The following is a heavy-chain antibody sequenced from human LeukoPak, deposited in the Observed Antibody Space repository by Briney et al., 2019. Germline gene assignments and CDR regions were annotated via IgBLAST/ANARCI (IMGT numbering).Heavy chain of an antibody. CDR1: GFTFSRYS. J-gene: IGHJ4*02. V-gene: IGHV3-48*02. D-gene: IGHD6-13*01. Sequence: GGSLRLSCAASGFTFSRYSMNWVRQPPGRGRRGVSYINPSSSAIFYADSVKGRFTISRDNARNSLFLQMSSLRDEDTAVYYCARAAYSSSPDYWGQGTLVTVSS. CDR3: ARAAYSSSPDY. CDR2: INPSSSAI.